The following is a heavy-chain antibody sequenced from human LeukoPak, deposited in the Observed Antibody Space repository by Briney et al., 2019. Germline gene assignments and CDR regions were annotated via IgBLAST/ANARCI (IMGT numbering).Heavy chain of an antibody. J-gene: IGHJ5*02. Sequence: ASVKVSCKASGYTFTGYYMHWVRQAPGQGLEWMGRINPNSGGTNYAQKFQGRVTMTRDTSISPAYMELSRLRSDDTAVYYCARERKAAAGRGNWFDPWGQGTLVTVSS. D-gene: IGHD6-13*01. CDR1: GYTFTGYY. CDR2: INPNSGGT. CDR3: ARERKAAAGRGNWFDP. V-gene: IGHV1-2*06.